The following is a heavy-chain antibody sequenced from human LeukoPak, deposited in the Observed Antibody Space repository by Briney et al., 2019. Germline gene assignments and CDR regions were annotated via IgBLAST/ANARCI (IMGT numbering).Heavy chain of an antibody. J-gene: IGHJ5*02. Sequence: ASVKVSCKASGYTFTDYDINWVRQASGQGLEWMGWMNPTSGNTGYAQKFQGRVTMTRDTSESTAYMDLSRLRSDDTAVYYCARDRRGRRWGLLSRNWFDPWGQGTLVTVSS. D-gene: IGHD1-26*01. V-gene: IGHV1-8*01. CDR2: MNPTSGNT. CDR1: GYTFTDYD. CDR3: ARDRRGRRWGLLSRNWFDP.